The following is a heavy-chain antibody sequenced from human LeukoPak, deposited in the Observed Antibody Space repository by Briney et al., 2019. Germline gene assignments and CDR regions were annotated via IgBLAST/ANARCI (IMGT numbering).Heavy chain of an antibody. V-gene: IGHV3-23*01. CDR2: ISDNGGGR. J-gene: IGHJ6*02. CDR1: GFIFRNYA. CDR3: AKDHRDSGNYYYYYGLDV. Sequence: GGSLRLSCGASGFIFRNYAMSWVRQAPGEGLEWVSGISDNGGGRYYADSVKGRFTISRDNSKNTLYLQMNSLRAEDTAVYYCAKDHRDSGNYYYYYGLDVWGQGTMVTVSS. D-gene: IGHD1-26*01.